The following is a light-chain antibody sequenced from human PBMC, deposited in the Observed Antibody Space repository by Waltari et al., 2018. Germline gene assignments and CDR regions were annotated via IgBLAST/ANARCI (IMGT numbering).Light chain of an antibody. V-gene: IGLV1-40*01. CDR3: QSYDNSLNAVI. J-gene: IGLJ2*01. CDR2: GHN. CDR1: FSNIGTSYD. Sequence: QSVLTQPPSVSGAPGQRVTISCTGSFSNIGTSYDVHWYRQVPGTAPKLLIYGHNIRPSGAPARVSGSKSGTSASLAITGLQAEDEADYFCQSYDNSLNAVIFGGGTKLTVL.